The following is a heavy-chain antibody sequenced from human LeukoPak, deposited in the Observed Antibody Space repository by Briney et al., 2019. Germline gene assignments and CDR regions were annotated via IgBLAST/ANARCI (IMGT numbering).Heavy chain of an antibody. D-gene: IGHD2-15*01. CDR3: ARHVRRGYCSGGSCYVNYYYMDV. CDR1: GYSFPSYW. Sequence: GESLKISCQGSGYSFPSYWIGWVRQIPGKGLEWVGIIYPGDSDTKFSPSFQGQVTISADKSISTAYLQWSSLKASDTAMYYCARHVRRGYCSGGSCYVNYYYMDVWGKGTTVTVSS. J-gene: IGHJ6*03. V-gene: IGHV5-51*01. CDR2: IYPGDSDT.